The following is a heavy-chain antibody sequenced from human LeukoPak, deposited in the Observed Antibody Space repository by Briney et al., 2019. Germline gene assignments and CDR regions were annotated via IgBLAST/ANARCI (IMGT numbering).Heavy chain of an antibody. J-gene: IGHJ4*02. CDR3: AKEAGANYFDY. Sequence: GGSLRLSCAASGFTFSDYSMNWVRQAPGKGLEWISYIGIDSGNTNYADSVKGRFTISGDNSKNTLYLQMNSLRAEDTAVYYCAKEAGANYFDYWGQGTLVTVSS. CDR2: IGIDSGNT. D-gene: IGHD3-10*01. CDR1: GFTFSDYS. V-gene: IGHV3-48*01.